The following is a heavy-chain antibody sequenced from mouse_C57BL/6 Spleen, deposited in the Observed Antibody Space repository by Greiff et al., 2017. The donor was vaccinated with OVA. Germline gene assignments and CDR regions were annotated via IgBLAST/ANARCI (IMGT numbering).Heavy chain of an antibody. CDR3: TGGAYYDSRYGFAY. J-gene: IGHJ3*01. CDR2: LRLTSDNYAT. Sequence: EVKLEESGGGLVQPGGSMKLSCVASGFTFSNYWMNWVRQSPEKGLEWVAQLRLTSDNYATHYAESVTGRFTISRDDSKSGVYLQMNNLRAEDTGIYYGTGGAYYDSRYGFAYWGQGTLVTVSA. V-gene: IGHV6-3*01. CDR1: GFTFSNYW. D-gene: IGHD1-1*01.